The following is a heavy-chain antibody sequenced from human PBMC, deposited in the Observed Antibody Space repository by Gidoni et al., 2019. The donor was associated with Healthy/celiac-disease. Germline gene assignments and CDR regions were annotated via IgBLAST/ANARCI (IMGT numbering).Heavy chain of an antibody. CDR2: IIPIVGTA. Sequence: QVQLVQSGAEVKTPGTSVKVSCKASGGTFRSYAISVVRQALGQGLEWMGGIIPIVGTANDAQKFQCRVTIPADKSTCTAYMALSSLRSEDTAVYYCAAKKWELGAGDDYWGQGTLVTVSS. CDR3: AAKKWELGAGDDY. D-gene: IGHD1-26*01. CDR1: GGTFRSYA. V-gene: IGHV1-69*06. J-gene: IGHJ4*02.